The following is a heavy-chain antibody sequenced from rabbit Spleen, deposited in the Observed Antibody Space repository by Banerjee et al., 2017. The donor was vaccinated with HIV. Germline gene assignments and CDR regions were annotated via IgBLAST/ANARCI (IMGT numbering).Heavy chain of an antibody. CDR1: GVSFSSNHY. CDR3: ARGWTGGIDNYVDYFSL. Sequence: QEQLEESGGGLVKPGASLTLTCTASGVSFSSNHYMCWVRQAPGKGLEWIACIDAGSSGFTYFASWAKGRFTCSKTSSTTVTLQMTSLTAAGTATYFCARGWTGGIDNYVDYFSLWGPGTLVTVS. D-gene: IGHD1-1*01. J-gene: IGHJ4*01. V-gene: IGHV1S45*01. CDR2: IDAGSSGFT.